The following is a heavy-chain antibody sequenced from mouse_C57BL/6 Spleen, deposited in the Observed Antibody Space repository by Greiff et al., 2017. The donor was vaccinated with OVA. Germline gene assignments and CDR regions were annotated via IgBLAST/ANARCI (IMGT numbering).Heavy chain of an antibody. J-gene: IGHJ4*01. V-gene: IGHV1-22*01. D-gene: IGHD2-3*01. CDR1: GYTFTDYN. CDR2: INPNNGGT. CDR3: ARDGYYLYYAMDY. Sequence: DVQLQESGPELVKPGASVKMSCKASGYTFTDYNMHWVKQSHGKSLEWIGYINPNNGGTSYNQKFKGKATLTVNKSSSTAYMELRSLTSEDSAVYYCARDGYYLYYAMDYWGQGTSVTVSS.